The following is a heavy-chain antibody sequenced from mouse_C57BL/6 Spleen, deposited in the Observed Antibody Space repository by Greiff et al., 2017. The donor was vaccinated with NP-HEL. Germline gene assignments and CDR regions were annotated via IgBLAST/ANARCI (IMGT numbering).Heavy chain of an antibody. J-gene: IGHJ4*01. D-gene: IGHD3-3*01. V-gene: IGHV5-12*01. CDR3: ARHGGTSYAMDD. CDR1: GFTFSDYY. CDR2: ISNGGGST. Sequence: EVQRVESGGGLVQPGGSLKLSCAASGFTFSDYYMYWVRQTPEKRLEWVAYISNGGGSTYYPDTVKGRFTISRDNAKNTLYLEMSRLKSEDTAMYYCARHGGTSYAMDDWGQGTSVTVSS.